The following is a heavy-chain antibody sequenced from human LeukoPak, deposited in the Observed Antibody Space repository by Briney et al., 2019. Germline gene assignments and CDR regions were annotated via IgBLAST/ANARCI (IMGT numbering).Heavy chain of an antibody. V-gene: IGHV4-59*01. Sequence: PSETLSLTCTDAGGSISSYYWSWIRQPPGKGLEWLGYIYHSGSTNYNPSLKSRVTISVDTSKNQFSLKLSSVTAADTAVYYCARGTRNYDFLTGYQSWFDPWGQGTLVTVSS. D-gene: IGHD3-9*01. J-gene: IGHJ5*02. CDR2: IYHSGST. CDR1: GGSISSYY. CDR3: ARGTRNYDFLTGYQSWFDP.